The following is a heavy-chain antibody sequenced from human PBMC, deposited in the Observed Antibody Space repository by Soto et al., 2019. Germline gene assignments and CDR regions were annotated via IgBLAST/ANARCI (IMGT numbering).Heavy chain of an antibody. CDR1: GFTFSSYA. J-gene: IGHJ4*02. CDR3: AKDLWIQLWPGEVDY. CDR2: ISGSGGST. V-gene: IGHV3-23*01. D-gene: IGHD5-18*01. Sequence: EVQLLESGGGLVQPGGSLRLSCAASGFTFSSYAMSWVRQAPGKGLEWVSAISGSGGSTYYADSVKGRCTISRDNSKNTRYLQMNSLRAEDTAVYYCAKDLWIQLWPGEVDYWGQGTLVTVSS.